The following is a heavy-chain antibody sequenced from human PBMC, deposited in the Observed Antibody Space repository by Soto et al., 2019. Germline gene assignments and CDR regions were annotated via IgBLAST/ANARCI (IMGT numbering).Heavy chain of an antibody. J-gene: IGHJ4*02. CDR1: GGSISSGGYY. CDR3: ARSALLDIVVVPAAFDY. D-gene: IGHD2-2*03. Sequence: KPSETLSLTCTVSGGSISSGGYYWSWIRQHPGKGLEWIGYIYYSGSTYYNPSLKSRVTITVDTSKNQFSLKLSSVTAADTAVYYCARSALLDIVVVPAAFDYWGQGTLVTVSS. CDR2: IYYSGST. V-gene: IGHV4-31*03.